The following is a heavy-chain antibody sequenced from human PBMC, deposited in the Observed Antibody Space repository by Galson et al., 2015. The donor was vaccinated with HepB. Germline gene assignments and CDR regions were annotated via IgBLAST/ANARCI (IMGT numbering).Heavy chain of an antibody. CDR3: ARRGKPGYSSGWYNY. CDR2: IYPGDSDT. J-gene: IGHJ4*02. Sequence: QSGAEVKKPWESLKISCKGSGYSFTTYWIGWVRQMPGKGLEWMGIIYPGDSDTRYSPSFQGRVTISVDKSISTAYLQWSSLKASDTAMYYCARRGKPGYSSGWYNYWGQGTLVTVSS. D-gene: IGHD6-19*01. V-gene: IGHV5-51*01. CDR1: GYSFTTYW.